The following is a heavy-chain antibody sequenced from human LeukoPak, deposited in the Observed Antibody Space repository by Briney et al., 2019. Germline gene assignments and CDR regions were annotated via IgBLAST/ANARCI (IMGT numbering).Heavy chain of an antibody. CDR3: ARGTGYSVFDM. D-gene: IGHD1-26*01. V-gene: IGHV3-74*01. J-gene: IGHJ3*02. CDR1: GFTFSSYW. Sequence: PGGSLRLSCAASGFTFSSYWMHWVRQAPGKGLVWVSRINSDGSITSYADSVKGRFTISRDNAKSTLYLQMNSLRAEDTAVYYCARGTGYSVFDMWGQGTMVTVSS. CDR2: INSDGSIT.